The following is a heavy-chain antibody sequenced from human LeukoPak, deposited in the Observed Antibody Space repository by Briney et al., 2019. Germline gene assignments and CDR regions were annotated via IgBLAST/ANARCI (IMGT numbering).Heavy chain of an antibody. CDR1: GGTFSSYA. J-gene: IGHJ4*02. CDR2: ISGYNGNT. CDR3: ARGASVYYDSTFDY. Sequence: ASVKVSCKASGGTFSSYAISWVRQAPGQGLEWMGWISGYNGNTNYAQKLQGRVTMTTDTSTSTAHMELRSLRSDDTAVYYCARGASVYYDSTFDYWGQGTLVTVSS. V-gene: IGHV1-18*01. D-gene: IGHD3-22*01.